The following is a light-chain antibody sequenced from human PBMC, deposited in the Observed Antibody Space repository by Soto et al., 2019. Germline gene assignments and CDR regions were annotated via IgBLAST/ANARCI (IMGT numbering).Light chain of an antibody. Sequence: EMVMTQSPATLSVSPGERATLSCRASQNIYNKLVWYQQKPGQVPRLLIYDASTRATGIPARFSGSGSGTEFTLAISRLEPEDFALYYCQQYGNSAPITFGQGTRLEIK. V-gene: IGKV3-15*01. J-gene: IGKJ5*01. CDR2: DAS. CDR3: QQYGNSAPIT. CDR1: QNIYNK.